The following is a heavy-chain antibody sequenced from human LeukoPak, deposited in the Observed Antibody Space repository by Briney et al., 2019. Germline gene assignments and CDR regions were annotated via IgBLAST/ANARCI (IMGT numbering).Heavy chain of an antibody. D-gene: IGHD3-16*01. CDR2: IRRGTNSYTT. V-gene: IGHV3-72*01. J-gene: IGHJ3*02. CDR1: GFTFSDYV. Sequence: GGSLRLSCAASGFTFSDYVLDWVRQAPGKGLEWVGRIRRGTNSYTTEYAASVKGRFIISRDDSKNSLYLHMNSLKTEDTAVYHCTRDGGEGGNSAFDIWGQGTMVTVSS. CDR3: TRDGGEGGNSAFDI.